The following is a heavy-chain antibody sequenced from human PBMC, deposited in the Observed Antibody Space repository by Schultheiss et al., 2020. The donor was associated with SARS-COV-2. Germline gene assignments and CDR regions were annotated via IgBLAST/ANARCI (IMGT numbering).Heavy chain of an antibody. Sequence: SETLSLTCTVSGSSISGYFWTWIRQPPGKGLEQMGNIYYTGITKYSPSLKSRITISVDTSKKQFSLRLGSVTAADTAVYYCARAARVESLFSVRGGSFDFWGRGALGTVSS. CDR3: ARAARVESLFSVRGGSFDF. CDR1: GSSISGYF. D-gene: IGHD5-24*01. CDR2: IYYTGIT. J-gene: IGHJ4*02. V-gene: IGHV4-59*01.